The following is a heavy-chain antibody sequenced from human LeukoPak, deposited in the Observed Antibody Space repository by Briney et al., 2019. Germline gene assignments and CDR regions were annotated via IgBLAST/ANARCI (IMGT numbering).Heavy chain of an antibody. V-gene: IGHV4-39*07. J-gene: IGHJ6*02. Sequence: SETLSLTCTVSGGSISSYYWGWIRQPPGKGLEWIGSIYYSGSTYYNPSLKSRVTISVDTSKNQFSLKLSSVTAADTAVYYCARELQWNDPALHYYYYYGMDVWGQGTTVTVSS. D-gene: IGHD1-1*01. CDR3: ARELQWNDPALHYYYYYGMDV. CDR1: GGSISSYY. CDR2: IYYSGST.